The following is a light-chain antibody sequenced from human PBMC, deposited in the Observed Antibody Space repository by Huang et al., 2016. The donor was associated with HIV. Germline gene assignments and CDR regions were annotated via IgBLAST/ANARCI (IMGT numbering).Light chain of an antibody. Sequence: DIQMTQSPSSLSASVGDRVTITCQASQDIRKYLNWYQQKVGKAPKLLIYDASNLETGVPSRCRGSGSGTQFTFTVSSLQPEDVATYYCQQYDNVPPTFGQGTKVEIK. J-gene: IGKJ1*01. CDR3: QQYDNVPPT. V-gene: IGKV1-33*01. CDR2: DAS. CDR1: QDIRKY.